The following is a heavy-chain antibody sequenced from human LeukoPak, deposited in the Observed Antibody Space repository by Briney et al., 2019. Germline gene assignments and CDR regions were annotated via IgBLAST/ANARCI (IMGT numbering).Heavy chain of an antibody. CDR1: GGTFSSYA. D-gene: IGHD3-22*01. J-gene: IGHJ5*02. V-gene: IGHV1-69*05. CDR3: ASSLYYYDSSGYYYVDWFDP. CDR2: IIPIFGTA. Sequence: PRASVKVSCKASGGTFSSYAISWVRQAPGQGLEWMGGIIPIFGTANYAQKFQGRVTITTDESTSTAYMELSSLRSEDTAVYYCASSLYYYDSSGYYYVDWFDPWGQGTLVTVSS.